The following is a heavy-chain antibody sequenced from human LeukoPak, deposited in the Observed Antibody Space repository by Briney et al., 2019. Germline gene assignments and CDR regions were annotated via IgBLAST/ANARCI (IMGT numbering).Heavy chain of an antibody. CDR1: GYTFTGYY. J-gene: IGHJ4*02. CDR3: ASRGGIMYYYDSSGYAFDY. D-gene: IGHD3-22*01. CDR2: INPNSGGT. V-gene: IGHV1-2*02. Sequence: ASVKVSCKASGYTFTGYYMHWVRHAPGQRLEWMGWINPNSGGTNYAQKFQGRVTMTRDTSISTAYMELSRLRSDDTAVYYCASRGGIMYYYDSSGYAFDYWGQGTLVTVSS.